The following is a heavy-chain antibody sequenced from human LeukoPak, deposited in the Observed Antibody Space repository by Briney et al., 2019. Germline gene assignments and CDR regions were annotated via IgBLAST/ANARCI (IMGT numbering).Heavy chain of an antibody. CDR3: ARAHDVGAPTLDY. CDR1: GFTFSSYA. D-gene: IGHD1-26*01. V-gene: IGHV3-30*01. Sequence: GGSLRLSCAASGFTFSSYAMHWVRQAPGKGLEWVAVISYDGSNKYYADSVKGRFTISRDNSKNTLYLRMNSLRAEDTAVYYCARAHDVGAPTLDYWGQGTLVTVSS. CDR2: ISYDGSNK. J-gene: IGHJ4*02.